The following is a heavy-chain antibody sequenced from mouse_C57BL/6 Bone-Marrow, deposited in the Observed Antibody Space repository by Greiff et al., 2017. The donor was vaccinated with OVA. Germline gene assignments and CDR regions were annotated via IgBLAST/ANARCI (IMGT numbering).Heavy chain of an antibody. Sequence: EVMLVESGGGLVKPGGSLKLSCAASGFTFSSYAMSWVRQTPEKRLEWVATISDGGSYTYYPDNVKGRFTISRDNAKNNLYLQMSHLKSEDTAMYYCAREDYGSSFNYFDYWGQSTTLTVSS. J-gene: IGHJ2*01. D-gene: IGHD1-1*01. CDR2: ISDGGSYT. CDR1: GFTFSSYA. CDR3: AREDYGSSFNYFDY. V-gene: IGHV5-4*01.